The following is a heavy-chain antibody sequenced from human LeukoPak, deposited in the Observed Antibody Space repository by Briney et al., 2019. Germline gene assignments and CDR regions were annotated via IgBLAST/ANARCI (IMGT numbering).Heavy chain of an antibody. CDR1: EFSFSSHW. CDR3: ARDPYYYDSSGYSP. V-gene: IGHV3-7*03. Sequence: GGSLRLSCAASEFSFSSHWMTWVRQAPGKGLEWVANIKEDGSKKNYVDSVKGRFTISRDNAKNSLYLQMNSLRAEDTAVYYCARDPYYYDSSGYSPWGQGTLVIVSS. D-gene: IGHD3-22*01. CDR2: IKEDGSKK. J-gene: IGHJ4*02.